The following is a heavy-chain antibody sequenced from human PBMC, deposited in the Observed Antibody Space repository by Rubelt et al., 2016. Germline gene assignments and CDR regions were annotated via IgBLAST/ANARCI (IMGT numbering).Heavy chain of an antibody. J-gene: IGHJ5*02. V-gene: IGHV5-10-1*01. CDR2: IDPSDSYT. D-gene: IGHD1-14*01. CDR3: ARHVNHNWFDP. Sequence: EVQLVQSGAEVKKPGESLKISCKGSGYSFTSYWISWVRQMPGKGLEWMGRIDPSDSYTNYSPSVQGSVTISADKSISTAFLQWSSLKASDTAMYYCARHVNHNWFDPWGQGTLVTVSS. CDR1: GYSFTSYW.